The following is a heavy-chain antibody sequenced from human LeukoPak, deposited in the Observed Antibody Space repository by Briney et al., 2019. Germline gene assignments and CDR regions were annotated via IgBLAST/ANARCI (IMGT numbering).Heavy chain of an antibody. J-gene: IGHJ4*02. CDR1: GGSISSGDYY. V-gene: IGHV4-30-4*08. CDR2: INHSGST. D-gene: IGHD2-2*01. Sequence: SQTLSLTCTVSGGSISSGDYYWSWIRQPPGKGLEWIGEINHSGSTNYNPSLKSRVTISVDTSKNQFSLKLSSVTAADTAVYYCARPPYCSSTSCTNDYWGQGTLVTVSS. CDR3: ARPPYCSSTSCTNDY.